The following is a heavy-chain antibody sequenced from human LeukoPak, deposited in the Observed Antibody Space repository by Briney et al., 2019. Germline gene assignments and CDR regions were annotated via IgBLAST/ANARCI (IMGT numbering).Heavy chain of an antibody. CDR1: GYTFTSYG. CDR2: ISPYNGNT. J-gene: IGHJ6*02. CDR3: AREAIVVVVAATPQYYYYGMDV. Sequence: GASVNVSCKASGYTFTSYGISWVRQAPGQGLEWMGWISPYNGNTNYAPKLQGRLTMTTDTSTSTAYMELRSLRSDDTAVYYCAREAIVVVVAATPQYYYYGMDVWGQGTTVTVSS. V-gene: IGHV1-18*01. D-gene: IGHD2-15*01.